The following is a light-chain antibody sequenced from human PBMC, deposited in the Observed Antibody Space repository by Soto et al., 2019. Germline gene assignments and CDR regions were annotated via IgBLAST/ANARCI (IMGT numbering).Light chain of an antibody. CDR2: GAS. V-gene: IGKV3-15*01. J-gene: IGKJ4*01. Sequence: EIVMTQSPATLSVSPGERATLSCRASQSVSSNLAWYQQKPGQAPSLLIYGASTRATGTPARFSGSGSGTEFTLTISSLQSEDFAVYYCQQYIRCPLTFDGGTKVEIK. CDR3: QQYIRCPLT. CDR1: QSVSSN.